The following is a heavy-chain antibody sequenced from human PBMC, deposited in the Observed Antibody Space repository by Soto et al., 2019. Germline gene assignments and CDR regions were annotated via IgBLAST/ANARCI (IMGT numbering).Heavy chain of an antibody. V-gene: IGHV3-23*01. Sequence: GGSLRLSCAASGFTFSSYAMSWVRQAPGKGLEWVSAISGSGGSTYYADSVKGRFTISRDNSKNTLYLQMNSLRAEDTAVYYCAAYWGWGSYYNDYWGQGTLVTVSS. CDR3: AAYWGWGSYYNDY. CDR1: GFTFSSYA. D-gene: IGHD3-10*01. J-gene: IGHJ4*02. CDR2: ISGSGGST.